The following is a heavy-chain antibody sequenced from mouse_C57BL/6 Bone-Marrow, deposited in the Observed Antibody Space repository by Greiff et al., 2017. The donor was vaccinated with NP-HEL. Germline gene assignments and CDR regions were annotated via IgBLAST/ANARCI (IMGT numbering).Heavy chain of an antibody. Sequence: PVAELVRPGSSVKLSCKASGAHCPLTFLPVLPPRPLPFLSFLFTLSPSALETHYNQKFKDKATLTVDKSSSTAYMQLSSLTSEDSAVYYCARAFYYYGREGYWGQGTTLTVSS. CDR3: ARAFYYYGREGY. J-gene: IGHJ2*01. CDR1: GAHCPLTF. D-gene: IGHD1-1*01. CDR2: LSPSALET. V-gene: IGHV1-52*01.